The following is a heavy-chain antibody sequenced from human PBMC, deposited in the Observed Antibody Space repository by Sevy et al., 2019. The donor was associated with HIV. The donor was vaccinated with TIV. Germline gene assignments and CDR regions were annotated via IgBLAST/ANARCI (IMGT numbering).Heavy chain of an antibody. J-gene: IGHJ3*02. Sequence: GGSLRLSCAASGFTFSSYDMHWVRQATGKGLEWVSANGTAGDTYYPGSVKGRFTISRENAKNSLYLQMNSLRAGDTAVYYCARGPMVRGVIYAFDIWGQGTMVTVSS. CDR2: NGTAGDT. CDR3: ARGPMVRGVIYAFDI. CDR1: GFTFSSYD. D-gene: IGHD3-10*01. V-gene: IGHV3-13*01.